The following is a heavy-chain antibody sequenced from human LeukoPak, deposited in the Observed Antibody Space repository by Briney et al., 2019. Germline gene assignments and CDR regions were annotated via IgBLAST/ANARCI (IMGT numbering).Heavy chain of an antibody. D-gene: IGHD3-16*02. J-gene: IGHJ3*02. Sequence: SETLSLTCTVSGGSISSSSYYWGWIRQPPGKGLEWIGSIYYSGSTYYNPSLKSRVTISVDTSKNQFSLKLSSVTAADTAVYYCARDLGDYVWGSYRSDAFDIWGQGTMVTVSS. V-gene: IGHV4-39*07. CDR1: GGSISSSSYY. CDR3: ARDLGDYVWGSYRSDAFDI. CDR2: IYYSGST.